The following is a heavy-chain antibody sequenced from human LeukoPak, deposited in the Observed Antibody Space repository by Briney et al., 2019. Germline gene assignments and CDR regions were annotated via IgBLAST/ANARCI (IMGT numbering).Heavy chain of an antibody. D-gene: IGHD2-21*02. V-gene: IGHV5-51*01. Sequence: GGSLRLSCKGSGYSFTSYWIGWVRQMPGEGLEWMGIIYPGDSDTRYSPSFQGQVTISADKSISTAYLQWSSLKASDTAMYYCASLGPYCGGDCPFDYWGQGTLVTVSS. CDR2: IYPGDSDT. CDR1: GYSFTSYW. J-gene: IGHJ4*02. CDR3: ASLGPYCGGDCPFDY.